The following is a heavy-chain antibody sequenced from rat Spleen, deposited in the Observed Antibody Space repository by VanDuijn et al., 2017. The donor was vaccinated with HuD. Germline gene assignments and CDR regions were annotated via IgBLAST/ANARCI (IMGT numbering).Heavy chain of an antibody. J-gene: IGHJ2*01. CDR2: ISYGDSSGHSST. Sequence: EVQLVESGGGLVQPGRSLKLSCAASGFTFSDYGMAWVRQAPTKGLEWVATISYGDSSGHSSTYYRDSVKGRFTISRDNAKSTLYLQMDSLRSEDTATYYCTRDPSPLYYYSAGDYFDYWGQGVMVTVSS. V-gene: IGHV5-29*01. CDR1: GFTFSDYG. D-gene: IGHD1-1*01. CDR3: TRDPSPLYYYSAGDYFDY.